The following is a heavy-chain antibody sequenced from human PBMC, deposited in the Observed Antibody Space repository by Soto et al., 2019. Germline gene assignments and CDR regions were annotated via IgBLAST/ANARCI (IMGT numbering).Heavy chain of an antibody. J-gene: IGHJ5*02. V-gene: IGHV1-2*02. CDR3: ALSGYTYNWFGP. CDR2: INPNSGGT. D-gene: IGHD5-18*01. CDR1: GYTFTGYY. Sequence: ASVKVSCKASGYTFTGYYMHWVRQAPGQGLEWMGWINPNSGGTNYAQKFQGRVTMTRDTSISTAYMELSRLRSDDTAVYCCALSGYTYNWFGPWGQGTLVTVSS.